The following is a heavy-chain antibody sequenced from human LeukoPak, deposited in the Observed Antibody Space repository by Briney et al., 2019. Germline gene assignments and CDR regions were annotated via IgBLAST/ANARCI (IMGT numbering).Heavy chain of an antibody. CDR1: GSTFSSYG. CDR3: AKGFRRDGYNYGAYFDY. D-gene: IGHD5-24*01. V-gene: IGHV3-30*18. CDR2: ISYDGSNK. J-gene: IGHJ4*02. Sequence: GRSLRLSCAASGSTFSSYGMHWARQAPGKGLEWVAVISYDGSNKYYADSAKGRFTISRDNSKNTLYLQMNSLRAEDTAVYYCAKGFRRDGYNYGAYFDYWGQGTLVTVSS.